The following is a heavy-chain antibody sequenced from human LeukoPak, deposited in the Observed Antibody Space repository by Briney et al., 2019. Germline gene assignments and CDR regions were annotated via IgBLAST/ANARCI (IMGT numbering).Heavy chain of an antibody. V-gene: IGHV1-2*02. CDR3: ARDPDDGDYLDF. CDR2: INPNTGGT. J-gene: IGHJ4*02. CDR1: GYTFTGYY. D-gene: IGHD4-17*01. Sequence: GASLKVSCMASGYTFTGYYLHWVRQAPGQGLEWMGWINPNTGGTNFAQKFQGKVTVTRDTSISTAYMELSRLRSDDMAVYYCARDPDDGDYLDFWGQGTLVTVSS.